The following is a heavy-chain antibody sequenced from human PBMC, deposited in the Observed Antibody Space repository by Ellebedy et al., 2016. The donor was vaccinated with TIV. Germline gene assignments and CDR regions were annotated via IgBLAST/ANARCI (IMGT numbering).Heavy chain of an antibody. V-gene: IGHV3-66*01. J-gene: IGHJ4*02. D-gene: IGHD7-27*01. CDR2: IYSGGTT. CDR3: AKEAYWGRSYYFDH. CDR1: GLSVSSNH. Sequence: PGGSLRLSCAASGLSVSSNHMSWVRQAPGKGLEWVSVIYSGGTTNYADSVKGRFTISRDNSNNMVYLQMNSLRPDDTAVYYCAKEAYWGRSYYFDHWGQGTLVTVSS.